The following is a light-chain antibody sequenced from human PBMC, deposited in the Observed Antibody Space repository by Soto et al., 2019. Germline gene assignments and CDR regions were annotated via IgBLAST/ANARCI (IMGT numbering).Light chain of an antibody. CDR1: QSISSY. CDR2: AAS. J-gene: IGKJ1*01. V-gene: IGKV1-39*01. Sequence: DLQMTESPSSLSASVGDRVTITCRASQSISSYLKWYQQKPGKAPRLLIYAASSLQSGGPSRFSGSGSGTDFTLTISNLLPEDFASYYCQQGYSAPPWTFGQGTKVDIK. CDR3: QQGYSAPPWT.